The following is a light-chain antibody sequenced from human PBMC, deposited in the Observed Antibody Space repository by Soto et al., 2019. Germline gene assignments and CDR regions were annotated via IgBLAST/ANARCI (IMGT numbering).Light chain of an antibody. Sequence: DIVLTQSPDSLAVSLGERATIYCKSSQSVLYSSNNKNYLAWYQQKPGQPPILLIYWASARESGVPDRFSGSRSGTDFTLTISSLQAEDVAVYYCQQYYSTPYTFGQETKLEIK. CDR3: QQYYSTPYT. J-gene: IGKJ2*01. V-gene: IGKV4-1*01. CDR1: QSVLYSSNNKNY. CDR2: WAS.